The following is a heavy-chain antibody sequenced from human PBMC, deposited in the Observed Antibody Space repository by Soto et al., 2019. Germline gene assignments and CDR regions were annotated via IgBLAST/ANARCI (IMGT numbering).Heavy chain of an antibody. CDR2: INPGGGST. CDR1: GYPFTSYY. CDR3: AKRGGYYGMDV. V-gene: IGHV1-46*01. Sequence: SVQVANTASGYPFTSYYMHWVRQAPGQGLEWMGMINPGGGSTNYAQKFQGRVTMTRDTSASTVSMELSSLRSEDTAVYYCAKRGGYYGMDVCGQRTTVTVFS. D-gene: IGHD3-16*01. J-gene: IGHJ6*02.